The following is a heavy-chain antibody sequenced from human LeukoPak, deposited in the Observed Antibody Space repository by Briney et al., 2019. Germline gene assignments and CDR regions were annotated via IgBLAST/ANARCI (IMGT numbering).Heavy chain of an antibody. J-gene: IGHJ3*02. V-gene: IGHV4-30-4*08. CDR2: IYYSGST. CDR1: GGSISSGDYY. D-gene: IGHD6-13*01. Sequence: SETLSLTCTVSGGSISSGDYYWSWIRQPPGKGLEWIGYIYYSGSTYYNPSLKSRVTISVDTSKNQFSLKLSSVTAADTAVYYCARLPNSSSWYVNGAFDIWGQGTMVTVSS. CDR3: ARLPNSSSWYVNGAFDI.